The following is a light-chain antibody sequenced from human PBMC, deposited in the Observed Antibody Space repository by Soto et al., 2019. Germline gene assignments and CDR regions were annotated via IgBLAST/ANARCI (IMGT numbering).Light chain of an antibody. CDR1: QSIGTW. V-gene: IGKV1-5*03. Sequence: DIQMTQAPSPLSASVGVRVISTCRASQSIGTWLAGYQQKPGKATKLLIYKASSLESGVPSRFSGGGSGTELTLTISCLQPDGFATYYCQQYSTYSAFTFGPGTKVDI. CDR3: QQYSTYSAFT. J-gene: IGKJ3*01. CDR2: KAS.